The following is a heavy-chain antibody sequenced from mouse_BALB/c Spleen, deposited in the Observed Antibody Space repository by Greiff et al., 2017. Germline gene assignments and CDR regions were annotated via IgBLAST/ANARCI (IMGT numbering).Heavy chain of an antibody. J-gene: IGHJ3*01. V-gene: IGHV1-31*01. Sequence: EVQLQESGPELVKPGASVKISCKASGYSFTGYYMHWVKQSHVKSLEWIGRINPYNGATSYNQNFKDKASLTVDKSSSTAYMELHSLTSEDSAVYYCARHWGDYDGFAYWGQGTLVTVSA. D-gene: IGHD2-4*01. CDR2: INPYNGAT. CDR3: ARHWGDYDGFAY. CDR1: GYSFTGYY.